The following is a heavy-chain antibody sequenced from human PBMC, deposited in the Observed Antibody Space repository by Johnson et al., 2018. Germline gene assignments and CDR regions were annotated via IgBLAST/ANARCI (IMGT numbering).Heavy chain of an antibody. J-gene: IGHJ6*02. Sequence: VQLVESGAEVKKPGASVKVSCKASGYTFTSYDINWVRQATGQGLEWMGWMNPNSGNTGYAQKFQGRVTMTRNTSISTAYMELSSLRSEDTAVYYWSRGYCSSTSCRMDVWGQGTTVTVSS. D-gene: IGHD2-2*01. CDR3: SRGYCSSTSCRMDV. CDR2: MNPNSGNT. CDR1: GYTFTSYD. V-gene: IGHV1-8*01.